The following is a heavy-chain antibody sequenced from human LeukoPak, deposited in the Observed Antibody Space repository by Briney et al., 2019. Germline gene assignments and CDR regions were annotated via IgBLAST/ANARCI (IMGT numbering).Heavy chain of an antibody. CDR1: GGSISSSSYY. D-gene: IGHD2-8*01. Sequence: SSETLSLTCTVSGGSISSSSYYCGWIRQPPGKGLEWIVSIYHSGNTYYNPSLNSRTTFAEETYNNQFSLKLSSVTAADTAVYYCAGSTYDNWFAPWSQGTLVTVSS. CDR2: IYHSGNT. V-gene: IGHV4-39*01. J-gene: IGHJ5*02. CDR3: AGSTYDNWFAP.